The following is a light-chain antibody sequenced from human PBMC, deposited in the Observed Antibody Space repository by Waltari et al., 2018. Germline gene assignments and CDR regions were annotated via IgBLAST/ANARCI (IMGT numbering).Light chain of an antibody. CDR3: QVWDSTSIYI. J-gene: IGLJ2*01. CDR2: GDS. Sequence: SYELTQPPSVSVSPGQTARITCGGDKIGSKSVQWYQQKPPQAPVLVIPGDSERPSGVPERFSGSNSGKLATLTISGVEAEDEADYYCQVWDSTSIYIFGGGTRLTVL. V-gene: IGLV3-21*02. CDR1: KIGSKS.